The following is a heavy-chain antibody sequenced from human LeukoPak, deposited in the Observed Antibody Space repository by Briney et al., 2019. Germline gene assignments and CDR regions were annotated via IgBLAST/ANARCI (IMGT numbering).Heavy chain of an antibody. J-gene: IGHJ4*02. CDR3: ASSYFPAGVYYFDY. CDR2: IYTSGST. CDR1: GGSISSGSYY. D-gene: IGHD7-27*01. Sequence: PSQTLSLTCTVSGGSISSGSYYWSWIRQPAGKGLEWIGRIYTSGSTNYNPSLKSRVTISVDTSKNQFSLKLSSVTAADTAVYYCASSYFPAGVYYFDYWGQGTLVTVSS. V-gene: IGHV4-61*02.